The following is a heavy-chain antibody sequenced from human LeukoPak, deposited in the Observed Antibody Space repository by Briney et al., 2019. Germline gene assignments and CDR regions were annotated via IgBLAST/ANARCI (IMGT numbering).Heavy chain of an antibody. D-gene: IGHD5-12*01. J-gene: IGHJ6*03. CDR3: ARVGGYGYYYYYMDV. Sequence: SGTLSLTCAVSGGSISSTNWWSWVRQPPGKGLEWIGEIYHSGSTNYNPSLKNRVTISVDKSKNEFFLKLTSVTAADTAVYYCARVGGYGYYYYYMDVWGKGTTVTVSS. V-gene: IGHV4-4*02. CDR1: GGSISSTNW. CDR2: IYHSGST.